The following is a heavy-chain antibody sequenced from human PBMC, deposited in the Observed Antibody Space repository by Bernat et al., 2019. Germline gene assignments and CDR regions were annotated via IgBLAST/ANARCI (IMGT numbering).Heavy chain of an antibody. CDR3: ARESRYYYDSSGYSNWYFDL. V-gene: IGHV4-31*03. Sequence: QVQLQESGPGLVKPSQTLSLTCTVSGGSISSGGYYWSWIRQHPGKGLEWIGYIYYSGSTYYNPSLKSRVTISVDTSKNQFSQKLSSVTAADTAVYYCARESRYYYDSSGYSNWYFDLWGRGTLVTVSS. D-gene: IGHD3-22*01. J-gene: IGHJ2*01. CDR1: GGSISSGGYY. CDR2: IYYSGST.